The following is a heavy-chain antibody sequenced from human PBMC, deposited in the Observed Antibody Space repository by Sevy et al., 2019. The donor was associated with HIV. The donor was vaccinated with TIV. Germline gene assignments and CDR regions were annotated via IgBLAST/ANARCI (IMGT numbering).Heavy chain of an antibody. CDR3: ARDSMGFLDGVGDFQH. D-gene: IGHD3-3*01. Sequence: GGSLRLSCAASGFTFSSYSMNWVRQAPGKGLEWVSYISSSSSTIYYADSVKGRFTISRDNAKNSLYLQMNSLRAEDTAGYYCARDSMGFLDGVGDFQHWGQGTLVTVSS. J-gene: IGHJ1*01. CDR2: ISSSSSTI. CDR1: GFTFSSYS. V-gene: IGHV3-48*01.